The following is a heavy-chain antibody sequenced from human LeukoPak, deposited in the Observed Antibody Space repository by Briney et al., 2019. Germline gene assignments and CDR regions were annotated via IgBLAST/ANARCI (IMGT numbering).Heavy chain of an antibody. Sequence: GGSLRLSCAASGFTFRLYEMNWVRQAPGKGRGGVSYISSTGSTIYYADSVKGRFTISRDNAKNSLDVQMNSLRAEDTAVYYCVRGYTYNSDYFDYWGQGALVTVSS. CDR3: VRGYTYNSDYFDY. CDR1: GFTFRLYE. CDR2: ISSTGSTI. J-gene: IGHJ4*02. V-gene: IGHV3-48*03. D-gene: IGHD5-18*01.